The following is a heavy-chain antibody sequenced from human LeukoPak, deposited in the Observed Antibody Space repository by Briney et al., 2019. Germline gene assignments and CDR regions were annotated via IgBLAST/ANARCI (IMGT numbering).Heavy chain of an antibody. V-gene: IGHV5-51*01. J-gene: IGHJ4*02. D-gene: IGHD3-10*01. Sequence: GESLKISCKGSGYNFANFWIAWVRQMPGKGPEYMGIINPADSDTRYNPSFQGQVTISADKSISTAYLQWSSLKASDSAIYYCARPRYYGAGIFDYWGQATQVTVSS. CDR1: GYNFANFW. CDR2: INPADSDT. CDR3: ARPRYYGAGIFDY.